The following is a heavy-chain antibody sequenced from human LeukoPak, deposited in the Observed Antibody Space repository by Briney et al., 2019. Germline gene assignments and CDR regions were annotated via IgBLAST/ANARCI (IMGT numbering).Heavy chain of an antibody. CDR2: IIPIFGTA. J-gene: IGHJ5*02. Sequence: SVKVSCKASGGTFSSYAISWVRQAPGQGREWMGGIIPIFGTANYAQKFQGRVTLTRDMSTSTDYLELSSLRSEDTAVYYCARDNSVRDEAWWFNPWGQGTLVTVSS. CDR1: GGTFSSYA. CDR3: ARDNSVRDEAWWFNP. D-gene: IGHD5-24*01. V-gene: IGHV1-69*05.